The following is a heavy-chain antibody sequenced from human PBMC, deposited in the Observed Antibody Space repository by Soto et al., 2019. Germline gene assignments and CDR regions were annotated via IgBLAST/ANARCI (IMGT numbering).Heavy chain of an antibody. D-gene: IGHD3-3*01. V-gene: IGHV3-30*18. CDR1: GFTFSSYG. Sequence: AGGSLRLSCAASGFTFSSYGMHWVRQAPGKGLGWVAVISYDGSNRYYADSVKGRFTISRDNSKNTLYLQMNSLRAEDTAVYYCAKDQDDFWSGYPPMDVWGQGTTVTVSS. CDR2: ISYDGSNR. CDR3: AKDQDDFWSGYPPMDV. J-gene: IGHJ6*02.